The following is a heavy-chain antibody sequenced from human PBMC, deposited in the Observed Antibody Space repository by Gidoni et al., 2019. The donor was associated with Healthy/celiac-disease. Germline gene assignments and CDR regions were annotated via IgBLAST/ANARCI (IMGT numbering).Heavy chain of an antibody. CDR1: GGTFSSYT. CDR3: AREGGYSYGYNY. V-gene: IGHV1-69*08. Sequence: QVQLVQSGAEVKKPGSSVKVSCKASGGTFSSYTISGVRQAPGQGLEWMGRIIPILGIANYAQKFQGRVTITADKSTSTAYMELSSLRSEDTAVYYCAREGGYSYGYNYWGQGTLVTVSS. CDR2: IIPILGIA. D-gene: IGHD5-18*01. J-gene: IGHJ4*02.